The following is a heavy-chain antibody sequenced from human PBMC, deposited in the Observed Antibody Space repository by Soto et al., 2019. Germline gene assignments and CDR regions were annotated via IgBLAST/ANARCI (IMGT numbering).Heavy chain of an antibody. CDR2: IIPIFGTA. J-gene: IGHJ4*02. V-gene: IGHV1-69*13. CDR1: GGTFSSYA. Sequence: VASVKVSCKASGGTFSSYAISWVRQAPGQGLEWMGGIIPIFGTANYAQKFQGRVTITADESTSTAYMELSSLRSEDTAVYYCARLGDSSGWSDYWGQGTLVTVSS. D-gene: IGHD6-19*01. CDR3: ARLGDSSGWSDY.